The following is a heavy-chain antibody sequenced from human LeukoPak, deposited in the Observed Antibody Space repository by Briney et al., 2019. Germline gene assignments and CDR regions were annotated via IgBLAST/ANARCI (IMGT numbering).Heavy chain of an antibody. D-gene: IGHD3-22*01. Sequence: SETLSLTCTVSGGSISSGGYYWSWIRQHPGKGLEWIGYIYYSGSTYYNPSLKSRVTISVDTSKNQFSLKLSSVTAADTAVYYCARGENYYDSSGYYYFDYWGQGTLVTVSS. CDR1: GGSISSGGYY. CDR3: ARGENYYDSSGYYYFDY. J-gene: IGHJ4*02. CDR2: IYYSGST. V-gene: IGHV4-31*03.